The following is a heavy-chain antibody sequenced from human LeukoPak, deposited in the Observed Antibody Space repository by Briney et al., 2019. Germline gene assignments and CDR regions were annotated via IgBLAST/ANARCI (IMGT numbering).Heavy chain of an antibody. CDR3: AKAYYSGSYYFDS. J-gene: IGHJ4*02. D-gene: IGHD1-26*01. CDR2: FSASGGTT. CDR1: GFTFSRSA. Sequence: PGGSLRLSCAASGFTFSRSAMNWVRQAPGKGLEWVSSFSASGGTTYYADSVKGRFTISRDNSKNTLSLQMNSLRAEDTAVYYCAKAYYSGSYYFDSWGQGTLVTVSS. V-gene: IGHV3-23*01.